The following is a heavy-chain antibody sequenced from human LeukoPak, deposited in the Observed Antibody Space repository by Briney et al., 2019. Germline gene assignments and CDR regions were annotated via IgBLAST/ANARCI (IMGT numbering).Heavy chain of an antibody. V-gene: IGHV4-4*07. CDR1: GGSISSYY. Sequence: SETLSLTCTVSGGSISSYYWSWIRQPAGKGLEWIGRIYTSGSTIYNPSLKSRVTVSVDTSKNQFSLKLSSVTAADTAVYYCAREDYYDSSGTSGIDPWGQGTLVTVSS. J-gene: IGHJ5*02. CDR3: AREDYYDSSGTSGIDP. D-gene: IGHD3-22*01. CDR2: IYTSGST.